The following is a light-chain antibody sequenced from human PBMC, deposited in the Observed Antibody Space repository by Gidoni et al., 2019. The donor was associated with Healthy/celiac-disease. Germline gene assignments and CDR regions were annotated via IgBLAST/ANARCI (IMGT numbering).Light chain of an antibody. CDR2: DNN. CDR3: GTWDSSLSTWV. Sequence: QSVFSQPPSVSAAPAQKVTIPCSGSSSNIGHNYVSWYQQLPGTAPKLLIYDNNKRPSGIPDRFSGSKSGTSATLGITGLQTGDEADYYCGTWDSSLSTWVFGGGTKLTVL. V-gene: IGLV1-51*01. J-gene: IGLJ3*02. CDR1: SSNIGHNY.